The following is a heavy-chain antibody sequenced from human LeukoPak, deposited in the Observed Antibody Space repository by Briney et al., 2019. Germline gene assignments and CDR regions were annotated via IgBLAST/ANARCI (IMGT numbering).Heavy chain of an antibody. V-gene: IGHV3-64*01. Sequence: GGSLRLSCAASGFTFSSYAMHWVRQAPGKGLEYVSAISSNGGSTYYANSVKGRFTISRDNSKNTLYLQMGSLRAEDTAVYYCARNAPSVDTAMVSADYFDYWGQGTLVTVSS. CDR3: ARNAPSVDTAMVSADYFDY. CDR2: ISSNGGST. D-gene: IGHD5-18*01. J-gene: IGHJ4*02. CDR1: GFTFSSYA.